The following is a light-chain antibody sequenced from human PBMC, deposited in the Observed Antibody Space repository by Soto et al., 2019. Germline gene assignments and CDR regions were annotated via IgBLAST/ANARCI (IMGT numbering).Light chain of an antibody. CDR1: SSDGGTNNL. Sequence: QSALTQPASVSGSPGQSITISCTGISSDGGTNNLVSWYQQHPGKAPKLMIYEGNKRPSGISNRFSGSRSGNTASLTISGLQPEDEGDYYCSAYTARSTLVFGGGTKLTVL. J-gene: IGLJ3*02. CDR2: EGN. V-gene: IGLV2-14*02. CDR3: SAYTARSTLV.